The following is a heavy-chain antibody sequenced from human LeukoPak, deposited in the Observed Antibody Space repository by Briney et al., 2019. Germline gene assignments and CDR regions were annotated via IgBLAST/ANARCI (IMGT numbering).Heavy chain of an antibody. Sequence: TLSLTCTVSGGSISSYHWSWIRQPPGKALEWLALIDWDDDKYYSTSLKIRLTNSKDTSKNQVVLTMTNMDPVDTATYYCARTPGGLRFWFDPWGQGTLVTVSS. J-gene: IGHJ5*02. CDR2: IDWDDDK. CDR1: GGSISSYHW. CDR3: ARTPGGLRFWFDP. D-gene: IGHD3-3*01. V-gene: IGHV2-70*18.